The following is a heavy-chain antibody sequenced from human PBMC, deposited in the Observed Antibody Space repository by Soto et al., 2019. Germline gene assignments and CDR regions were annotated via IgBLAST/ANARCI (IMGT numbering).Heavy chain of an antibody. CDR3: AKTDIVLMVYALGPYFDY. V-gene: IGHV3-23*01. CDR2: ISGSGGST. D-gene: IGHD2-8*01. J-gene: IGHJ4*02. CDR1: GFTFSSYA. Sequence: EVQLLESGGGLVQPGGSLRLSCAASGFTFSSYAMSWVRQSPGKGLEWVSAISGSGGSTYYADSVKGRFTISRDNSKNTLYLQMNSLRAEDTAVYYCAKTDIVLMVYALGPYFDYWGQGTLVTVSS.